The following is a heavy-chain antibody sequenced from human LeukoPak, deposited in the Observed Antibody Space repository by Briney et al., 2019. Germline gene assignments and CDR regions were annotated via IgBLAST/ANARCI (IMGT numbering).Heavy chain of an antibody. D-gene: IGHD5-18*01. CDR1: GGTFSSYA. J-gene: IGHJ4*02. V-gene: IGHV1-69*05. CDR2: IIPIFGTA. Sequence: ASVKLSCKASGGTFSSYAISWVRKAPGQGLEWMGGIIPIFGTANYAQKFQGRSTITTDESTTTAYMQLTSLRSEDTAVYSCARASPLYDVDTAMAFDYWGQGTLVTVSS. CDR3: ARASPLYDVDTAMAFDY.